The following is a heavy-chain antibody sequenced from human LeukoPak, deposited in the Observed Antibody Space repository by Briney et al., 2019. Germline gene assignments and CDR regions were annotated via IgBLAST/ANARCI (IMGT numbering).Heavy chain of an antibody. V-gene: IGHV3-53*01. D-gene: IGHD3-22*01. CDR3: ARVSYYDSSGYYFLSYVDY. CDR2: IYSGGST. CDR1: GFTVSSNY. Sequence: GGSLRLSCAASGFTVSSNYMSWGRQAPGKGLGWVSVIYSGGSTYYADSVRGRFTISRDNSKNTLYLQMNSLGAEDTAVYCARVSYYDSSGYYFLSYVDYWGQGTLVTVSS. J-gene: IGHJ4*02.